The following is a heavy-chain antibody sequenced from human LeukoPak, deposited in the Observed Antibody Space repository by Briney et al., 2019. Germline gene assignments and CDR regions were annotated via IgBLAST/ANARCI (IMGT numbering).Heavy chain of an antibody. Sequence: SETLSLTCTVSGAAITSNYWSWIRQPPGKGLEWIGYIYSSVTTNYNPSLKSRVTISVDTSKNQFSLKLSSVTAADTAAYYCARRRISAAGMGYNWFDPWGQGTLVTVSS. CDR2: IYSSVTT. CDR1: GAAITSNY. V-gene: IGHV4-4*09. D-gene: IGHD6-13*01. J-gene: IGHJ5*02. CDR3: ARRRISAAGMGYNWFDP.